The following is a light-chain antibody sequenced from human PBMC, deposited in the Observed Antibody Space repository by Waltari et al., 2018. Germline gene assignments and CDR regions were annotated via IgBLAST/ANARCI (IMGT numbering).Light chain of an antibody. J-gene: IGLJ1*01. Sequence: QSALTQPASVSGSPGQSITISCTGTSSDVGGYNYVSWYQQHPGKAPKLMIYDVSNRPSGVSNRVSGSKSSNTASLTISGLQAEDEADYYCSSYTSSSILWVFGTGTKVTVL. CDR1: SSDVGGYNY. CDR3: SSYTSSSILWV. V-gene: IGLV2-14*03. CDR2: DVS.